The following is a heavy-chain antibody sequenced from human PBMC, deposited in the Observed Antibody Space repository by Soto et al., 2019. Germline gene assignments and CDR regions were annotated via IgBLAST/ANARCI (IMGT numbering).Heavy chain of an antibody. CDR2: ISGSGGST. V-gene: IGHV3-23*01. CDR1: GFTFSSYA. Sequence: GGSLRLSCAASGFTFSSYAMSWVRQAPGKGLEWVSAISGSGGSTYYADSVKGRLTISRDNSKNTLYLQMNSLRAGDTAVYYCAKDVRYYDFWSGPISDYWGQGTLVTVSS. J-gene: IGHJ4*02. D-gene: IGHD3-3*01. CDR3: AKDVRYYDFWSGPISDY.